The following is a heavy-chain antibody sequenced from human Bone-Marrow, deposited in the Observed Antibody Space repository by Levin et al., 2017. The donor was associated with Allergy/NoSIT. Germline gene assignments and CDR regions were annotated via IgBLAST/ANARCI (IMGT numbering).Heavy chain of an antibody. CDR3: AGYDTSAYHSPFDY. Sequence: GESLKISCAASGFIFSNSAMNWVRQAPGKGLEWGSQISGSGGNTHYADSVKGRFTFSRDNSKNTLYLQMNSLRAEDTAVYYCAGYDTSAYHSPFDYWGQGTLVTVSS. CDR1: GFIFSNSA. CDR2: ISGSGGNT. V-gene: IGHV3-23*01. D-gene: IGHD3-22*01. J-gene: IGHJ4*02.